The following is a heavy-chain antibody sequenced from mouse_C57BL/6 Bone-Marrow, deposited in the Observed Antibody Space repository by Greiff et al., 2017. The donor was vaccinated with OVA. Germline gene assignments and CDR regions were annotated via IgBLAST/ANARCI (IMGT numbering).Heavy chain of an antibody. V-gene: IGHV5-4*01. Sequence: EVKLQESGGGLVKPGGSLKLSCAASGFTFSSYAMSWVRQTPEKRLEWVATISDGGSYTYYPDNVKGRFTISRDNAKNNLYLQMSHLKSEDTAMYYCARDIDSSGYDYAMDYWGQGTSVTVSS. CDR3: ARDIDSSGYDYAMDY. CDR1: GFTFSSYA. CDR2: ISDGGSYT. J-gene: IGHJ4*01. D-gene: IGHD3-2*02.